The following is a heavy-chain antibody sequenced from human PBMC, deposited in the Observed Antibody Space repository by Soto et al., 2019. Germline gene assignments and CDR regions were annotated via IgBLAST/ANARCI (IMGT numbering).Heavy chain of an antibody. CDR1: GGSISSGGYS. V-gene: IGHV4-30-2*01. Sequence: QLQLQESGSGLVKPSQTLSLTCAVSGGSISSGGYSWSWIRQPPGKGLEWIGYIYHSGSTYYNPSLKSRVTISVDRSKNQFSLKLSSVTAADTAVYYCARGVVVVAATDYYFDYWGQGTLVTVSS. D-gene: IGHD2-15*01. CDR2: IYHSGST. CDR3: ARGVVVVAATDYYFDY. J-gene: IGHJ4*02.